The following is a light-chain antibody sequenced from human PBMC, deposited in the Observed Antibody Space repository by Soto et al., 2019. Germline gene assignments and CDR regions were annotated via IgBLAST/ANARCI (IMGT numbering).Light chain of an antibody. CDR3: QQYTGPPTT. V-gene: IGKV3-20*01. J-gene: IGKJ5*01. CDR1: QSVRTY. Sequence: EIVMTQSPATLSVSPGERATLSCRASQSVRTYLAWYQVKPGQAPRLLIYDASRRASGVPARFSGSGSGTDFTLTITRLEPEDSAVYFCQQYTGPPTTFGQGTRLEI. CDR2: DAS.